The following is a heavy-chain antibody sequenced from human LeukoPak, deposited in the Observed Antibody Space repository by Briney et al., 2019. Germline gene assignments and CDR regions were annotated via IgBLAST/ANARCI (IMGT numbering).Heavy chain of an antibody. CDR3: ARDLLGAHDY. J-gene: IGHJ4*02. CDR2: ITSSSSYI. D-gene: IGHD1-26*01. CDR1: GLTFSSYT. Sequence: GGSLRLSCAAFGLTFSSYTMNWVRQAPGKGLEGVSSITSSSSYIYYTDSVKGRFTISRDNAKNSLYLQVNSLRAEDMAVYYCARDLLGAHDYWGQGTLVTVSS. V-gene: IGHV3-21*01.